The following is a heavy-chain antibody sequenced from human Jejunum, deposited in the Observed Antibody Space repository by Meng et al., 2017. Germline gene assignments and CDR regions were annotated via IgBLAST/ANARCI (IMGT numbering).Heavy chain of an antibody. CDR1: GDSISSSYW. CDR3: ARDFEALNGV. V-gene: IGHV4-4*02. J-gene: IGHJ1*01. D-gene: IGHD2-8*01. CDR2: IYHSGTT. Sequence: QVQLQEPGPGRVKPWGPLSLTCAVSGDSISSSYWWSWVRQSPGKGLEWIGEIYHSGTTNYNPSLKSRVTLSVDKSKNQFSLNLSSVTAADTAVYFCARDFEALNGVWGQGTLVTVSS.